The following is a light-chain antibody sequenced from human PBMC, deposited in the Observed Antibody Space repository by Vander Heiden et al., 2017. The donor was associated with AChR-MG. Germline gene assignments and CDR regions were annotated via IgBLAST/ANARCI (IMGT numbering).Light chain of an antibody. V-gene: IGKV3-20*01. CDR3: QQYGSSTQT. Sequence: ENVLTQSPGTLSLSPGERATLSCRASESVSNNYLAWYQQKPGQAPRLLIYSASGRATGIPDRFSGSGSGTDFTLTISRLEPEDFAVYYCQQYGSSTQTFGHGTKVEIK. CDR1: ESVSNNY. J-gene: IGKJ1*01. CDR2: SAS.